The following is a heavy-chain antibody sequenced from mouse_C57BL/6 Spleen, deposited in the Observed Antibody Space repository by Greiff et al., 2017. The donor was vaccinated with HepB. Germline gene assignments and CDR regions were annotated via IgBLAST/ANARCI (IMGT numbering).Heavy chain of an antibody. CDR3: AYGNWYFDV. CDR1: GFSLSTSGMG. Sequence: QVTLKECGPGILQSSQTLSLTCSFSGFSLSTSGMGVSWIRQPSGKGLEWLAHIYWDDDKRYNPSLKSRLTISKDTSRNQVFLKITSVDTADTATYYCAYGNWYFDVWGTGTTVTVSS. J-gene: IGHJ1*03. D-gene: IGHD2-1*01. V-gene: IGHV8-12*01. CDR2: IYWDDDK.